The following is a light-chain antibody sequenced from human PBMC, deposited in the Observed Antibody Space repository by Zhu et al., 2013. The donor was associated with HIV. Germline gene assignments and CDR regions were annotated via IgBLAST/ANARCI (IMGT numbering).Light chain of an antibody. CDR3: QQYGSSPVT. Sequence: EIVLTQSPGTLSLSPGERATLSCRASQNVSSSFLAWYQQKPGQAPRVLIYGASSRATGIPDRFSGSGSGTDFTLTISRLEPEDFAVYYCQQYGSSPVTFGQGTRLEIK. CDR1: QNVSSSF. V-gene: IGKV3-20*01. J-gene: IGKJ5*01. CDR2: GAS.